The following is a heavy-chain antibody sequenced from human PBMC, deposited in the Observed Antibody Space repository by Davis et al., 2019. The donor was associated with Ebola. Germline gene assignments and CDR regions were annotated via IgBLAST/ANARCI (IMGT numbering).Heavy chain of an antibody. CDR1: GYTFTSYG. V-gene: IGHV1-18*04. CDR2: INPYNGNT. J-gene: IGHJ4*02. Sequence: AASVKVSCKASGYTFTSYGITWVRQAPGQGLEWMGWINPYNGNTNYAQNVQGRVTMTTDTSTSTAYMEVGILRSDDTAVYYCARAQFPTTSDHWGQGTLVTVSS. CDR3: ARAQFPTTSDH. D-gene: IGHD1-1*01.